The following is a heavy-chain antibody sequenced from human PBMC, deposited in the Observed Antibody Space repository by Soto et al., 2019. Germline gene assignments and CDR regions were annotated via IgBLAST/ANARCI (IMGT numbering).Heavy chain of an antibody. J-gene: IGHJ3*01. D-gene: IGHD6-13*01. CDR3: ARQWGNWYWAFNV. V-gene: IGHV4-39*01. CDR1: GGSVTTSDYS. Sequence: QLQLQESGPGLVKSSETLSLTCTVSGGSVTTSDYSWGWIRQPPGKGLEWIGSVYYSGSTHYNPSLESRVTLSVDTSKNQFSLKLNSVTAAGTAVYYCARQWGNWYWAFNVWGQGTMVTVSS. CDR2: VYYSGST.